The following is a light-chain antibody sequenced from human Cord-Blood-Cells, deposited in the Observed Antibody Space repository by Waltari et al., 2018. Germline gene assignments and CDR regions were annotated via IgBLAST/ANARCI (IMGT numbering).Light chain of an antibody. J-gene: IGLJ2*01. Sequence: QSALTQPASVSGSPGQSITISCPGTSSDVGRYHLVSWYQQHPGKAPKLMIYEGSKRPSGVSNRFSGSKSGNTASLTISGLQAEDEADYYCCSYAGSSNVVFGGGTKLTVL. CDR1: SSDVGRYHL. CDR3: CSYAGSSNVV. CDR2: EGS. V-gene: IGLV2-23*01.